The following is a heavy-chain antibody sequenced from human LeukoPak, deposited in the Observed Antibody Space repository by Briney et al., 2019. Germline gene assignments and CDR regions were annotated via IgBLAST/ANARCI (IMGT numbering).Heavy chain of an antibody. CDR3: ARAQARGAFSSQYYSDY. J-gene: IGHJ4*02. D-gene: IGHD1-26*01. V-gene: IGHV4-31*03. CDR2: IYYSGST. CDR1: GGSISSGGYY. Sequence: SETLSLTCTVSGGSISSGGYYWSWIRQHPGKGLEWIGYIYYSGSTYYNPSLKSRVTISVDTSKNQFSLKLSSVTAADTAVYYCARAQARGAFSSQYYSDYWGQGTLVTVSS.